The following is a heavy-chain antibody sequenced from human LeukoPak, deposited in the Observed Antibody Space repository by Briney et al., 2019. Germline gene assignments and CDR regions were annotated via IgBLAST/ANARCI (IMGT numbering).Heavy chain of an antibody. CDR3: ARDVLQYNYAFGY. CDR2: ISGSGGST. J-gene: IGHJ4*02. Sequence: GGSLRLSCAASGFTFSSYAMSWVRQAPGKGLEWVSAISGSGGSTYYADSVKGRFTISRDNAKNSLFLQMNSLRAEDTAVYYCARDVLQYNYAFGYWGQGTLVTVSS. V-gene: IGHV3-23*01. D-gene: IGHD5-18*01. CDR1: GFTFSSYA.